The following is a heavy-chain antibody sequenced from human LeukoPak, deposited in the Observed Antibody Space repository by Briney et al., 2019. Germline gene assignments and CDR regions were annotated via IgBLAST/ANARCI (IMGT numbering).Heavy chain of an antibody. CDR3: ARVLVTATGTVDY. V-gene: IGHV3-7*01. J-gene: IGHJ4*02. CDR1: GFTFSSYW. CDR2: IKQDVSEK. D-gene: IGHD6-13*01. Sequence: GGSLRLSCAASGFTFSSYWMSWVRQAPGKGLEWVANIKQDVSEKYYADSVKGRFTISRDNAKNSLYLQMNSLRAEDTAVYYCARVLVTATGTVDYWGQGTLVTVSS.